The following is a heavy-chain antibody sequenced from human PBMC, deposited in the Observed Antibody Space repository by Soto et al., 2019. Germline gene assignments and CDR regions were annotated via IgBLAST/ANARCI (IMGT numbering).Heavy chain of an antibody. Sequence: GASVKVSCKASGGTFSSYAISCVRQAPGPGLEWMGGIIPIFGTANYAQKFQGRVTITADESTSTAYMELSSLRSEDTAVYYCASHALKSSGYYGRYYYYGMDVWGQGTTVTVSS. V-gene: IGHV1-69*13. J-gene: IGHJ6*02. CDR1: GGTFSSYA. CDR2: IIPIFGTA. CDR3: ASHALKSSGYYGRYYYYGMDV. D-gene: IGHD3-22*01.